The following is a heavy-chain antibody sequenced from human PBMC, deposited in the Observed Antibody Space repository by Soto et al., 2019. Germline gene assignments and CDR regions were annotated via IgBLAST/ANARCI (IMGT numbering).Heavy chain of an antibody. J-gene: IGHJ6*02. Sequence: GGSLRLSCAASGFTFSTGAMSWVRQAPGKGLEWVSYISVGGGATKYGDSVKGRFTTHRDNSQNTLYLEMNSLTAEDTAVYYCAKIFDSGAYWGSDDYNFGMDVWGQGTTVTVSS. D-gene: IGHD2-15*01. CDR3: AKIFDSGAYWGSDDYNFGMDV. CDR1: GFTFSTGA. CDR2: ISVGGGAT. V-gene: IGHV3-23*01.